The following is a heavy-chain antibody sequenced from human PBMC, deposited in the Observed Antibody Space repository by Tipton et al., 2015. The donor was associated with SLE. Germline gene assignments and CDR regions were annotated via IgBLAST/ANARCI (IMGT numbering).Heavy chain of an antibody. J-gene: IGHJ4*02. CDR3: AKDLDYYDSSGDFDY. CDR1: GFTFSSYG. V-gene: IGHV3-30*02. Sequence: SLRLSCAASGFTFSSYGMHWVRQAPGKGRELVAFIRYDGSNKYYADSVKGRFTISRDNSKNTLYLQMNSLRAEDTAVYYCAKDLDYYDSSGDFDYWGQGTLVTVSS. CDR2: IRYDGSNK. D-gene: IGHD3-22*01.